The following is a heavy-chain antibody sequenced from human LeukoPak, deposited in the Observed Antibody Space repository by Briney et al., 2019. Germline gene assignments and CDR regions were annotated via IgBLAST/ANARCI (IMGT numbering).Heavy chain of an antibody. CDR1: GFTFSSYG. D-gene: IGHD6-13*01. J-gene: IGHJ5*02. Sequence: GGSLRLSCAASGFTFSSYGMHWVRQAPGKGLEWVAVIWYDGSNKYYADSVKGRFTISRDNSKNTLYLQMNSLRSEDTAVYYCAAALPPISSSWYNWFDPWGQGTLVTVSS. CDR3: AAALPPISSSWYNWFDP. CDR2: IWYDGSNK. V-gene: IGHV3-33*01.